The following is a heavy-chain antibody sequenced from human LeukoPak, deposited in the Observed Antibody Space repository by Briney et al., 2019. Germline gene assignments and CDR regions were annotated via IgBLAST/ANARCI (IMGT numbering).Heavy chain of an antibody. J-gene: IGHJ4*02. CDR1: GFTFSSYG. V-gene: IGHV3-30*18. Sequence: GRSLRLSCAASGFTFSSYGMHWVRQAPGKGLEWVAVISCDGSNKYYADSVKGRFTISRDNSKNTLYLQMNSLRAEDTAVYYCAKDQWLVQYYFDYWGQGTLVTVSS. CDR2: ISCDGSNK. D-gene: IGHD6-19*01. CDR3: AKDQWLVQYYFDY.